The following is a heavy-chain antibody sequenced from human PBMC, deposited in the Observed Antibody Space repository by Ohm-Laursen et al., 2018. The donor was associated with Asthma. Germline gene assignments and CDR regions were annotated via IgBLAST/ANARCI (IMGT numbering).Heavy chain of an antibody. CDR1: GLTFSSYW. CDR3: AKSKTYGDYWYFDL. V-gene: IGHV3-30*18. D-gene: IGHD4-17*01. Sequence: SLRLSCTASGLTFSSYWMTWVRQAPGKGLEWVAIISYDGSSKYFTDSVKGRFTISRDNSKNTLYLQMNSLRAEDTAVYYCAKSKTYGDYWYFDLWGRGTLVIVSS. J-gene: IGHJ2*01. CDR2: ISYDGSSK.